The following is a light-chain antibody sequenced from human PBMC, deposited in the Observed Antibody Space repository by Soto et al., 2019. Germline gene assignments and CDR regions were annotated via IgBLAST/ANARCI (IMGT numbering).Light chain of an antibody. CDR2: DAS. Sequence: DIQMTQSPATLSASVGDRVTITCRARQSISRRLAWYQQKPGKGPRLLIYDASSLESGVPSRFSGSGSGTEFTLTISSLQPDDFATYYGQQYNAYGWTFGQGTKVEIK. V-gene: IGKV1-5*01. CDR3: QQYNAYGWT. J-gene: IGKJ1*01. CDR1: QSISRR.